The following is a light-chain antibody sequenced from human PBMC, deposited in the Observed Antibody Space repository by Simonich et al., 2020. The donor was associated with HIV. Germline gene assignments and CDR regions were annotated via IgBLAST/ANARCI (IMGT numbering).Light chain of an antibody. V-gene: IGKV2-28*01. J-gene: IGKJ4*01. CDR3: MQALQTPLT. CDR1: QSLLHSKGYNY. CDR2: SGS. Sequence: DIVMTQSPLSLPVTPGEPASISCRSSQSLLHSKGYNYLDWYLQKPGQSPQLLIYSGSNRASGVPDRFSGSGSGTDFTLKISRVEAEDVGVYYCMQALQTPLTFGGGTKVEIK.